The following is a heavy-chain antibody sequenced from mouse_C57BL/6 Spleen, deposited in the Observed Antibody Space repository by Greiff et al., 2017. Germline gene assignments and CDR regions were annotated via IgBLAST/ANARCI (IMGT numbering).Heavy chain of an antibody. CDR1: GYTFTSYW. J-gene: IGHJ2*01. V-gene: IGHV1-59*01. CDR2: IDPSDSST. Sequence: QVQLQQPGAELVRPGTSVKLSCKASGYTFTSYWMHWVKQRPGQGLEWIGVIDPSDSSTNYNQKFKGKATLTVDTSSSTAYMQLSSLTSEDSAVYYCARKDYGSGVGYWGQGTTLTVSS. D-gene: IGHD1-1*01. CDR3: ARKDYGSGVGY.